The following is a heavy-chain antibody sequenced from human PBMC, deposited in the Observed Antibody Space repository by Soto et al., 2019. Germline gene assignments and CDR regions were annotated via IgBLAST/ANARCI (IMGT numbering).Heavy chain of an antibody. CDR2: ISRDGGSK. Sequence: QVQLVESGGGVVPPGRSLSLSCAASGFTVSSYGMHCVRQAPGMGLEWGAVISRDGGSKYYADSLKGRFTFSRDNSRNTLFLEMNSLRGDDMAVYYCTGGDASGYWCQGTLITVSA. V-gene: IGHV3-30*03. D-gene: IGHD2-8*02. CDR3: TGGDASGY. J-gene: IGHJ4*02. CDR1: GFTVSSYG.